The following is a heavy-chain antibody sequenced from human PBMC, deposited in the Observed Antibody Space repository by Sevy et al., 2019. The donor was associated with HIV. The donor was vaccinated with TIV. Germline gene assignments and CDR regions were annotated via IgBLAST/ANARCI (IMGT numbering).Heavy chain of an antibody. CDR3: ATSRSGYFDSSGYYIY. J-gene: IGHJ4*02. Sequence: GESLKISCKGSGYSFTSHWIDWVRHMPGNGLEWMGIIYPDDSDTRYSPSFQGQVTFSADKSISTAYLQWSSLKASDTAMYYCATSRSGYFDSSGYYIYWGQRTLVTVSS. CDR1: GYSFTSHW. D-gene: IGHD3-22*01. CDR2: IYPDDSDT. V-gene: IGHV5-51*01.